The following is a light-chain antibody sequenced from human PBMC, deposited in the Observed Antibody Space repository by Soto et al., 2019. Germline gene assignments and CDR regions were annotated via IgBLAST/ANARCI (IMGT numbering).Light chain of an antibody. V-gene: IGKV3-20*01. CDR3: QQYGSSPYT. J-gene: IGKJ2*01. CDR1: QSVSSNY. CDR2: GAS. Sequence: EIVLTQSPGTLSLSPGERDTLSCRASQSVSSNYLGWYQQKPGQAPRLFIYGASSRATGIPDRFSGSGSGTDLTLTISRLEPEDFAVYYCQQYGSSPYTFGQGTKLEIK.